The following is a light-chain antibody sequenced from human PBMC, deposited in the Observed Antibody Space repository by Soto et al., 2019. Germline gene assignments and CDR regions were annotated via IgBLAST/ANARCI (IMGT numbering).Light chain of an antibody. CDR2: KAS. V-gene: IGKV1-5*03. CDR1: QSIDTW. J-gene: IGKJ1*01. Sequence: DIQMTQSPSSLSASVADRVTITFRASQSIDTWLAWHQQKPGQVPKLLISKASSLESGVPSRFSGSGSGTEFTLTISSLQPDDSATYYCQQYNSYRAFGQGTKVDIK. CDR3: QQYNSYRA.